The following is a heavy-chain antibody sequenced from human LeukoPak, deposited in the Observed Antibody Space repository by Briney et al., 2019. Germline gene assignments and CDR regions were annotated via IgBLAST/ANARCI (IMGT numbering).Heavy chain of an antibody. V-gene: IGHV3-7*03. CDR3: ARDQYDTWSRRGNFDS. D-gene: IGHD3-3*01. CDR2: IKLDGSEK. Sequence: PGGSLRLSCVASGFTFGKYWMSWVRQAPGKGLEWVANIKLDGSEKNYVDSVKGRFTISRGNTKNSLYLQMNSLRVEDTAAFYCARDQYDTWSRRGNFDSWGQGTLVIVSS. CDR1: GFTFGKYW. J-gene: IGHJ4*02.